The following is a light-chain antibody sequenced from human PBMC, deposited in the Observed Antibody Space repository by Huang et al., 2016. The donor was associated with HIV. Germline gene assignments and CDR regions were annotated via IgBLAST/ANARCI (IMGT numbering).Light chain of an antibody. Sequence: EIVMTQSPATLSVSSGERATLSCRASQSVSSNLAWYQQKPGQAPRHLIYGASTRATGIPARFRGSGAGTEFTLTISSLQSEDFAVYYCQQYNNWPPITFGQGTRLEIK. V-gene: IGKV3-15*01. CDR2: GAS. CDR3: QQYNNWPPIT. CDR1: QSVSSN. J-gene: IGKJ5*01.